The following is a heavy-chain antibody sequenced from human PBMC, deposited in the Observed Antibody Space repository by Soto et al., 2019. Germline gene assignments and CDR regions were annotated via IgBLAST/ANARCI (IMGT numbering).Heavy chain of an antibody. J-gene: IGHJ5*02. V-gene: IGHV3-7*01. CDR2: IKQDGSEK. Sequence: GGSLRLSCAASGFTFSSYWMSWVRQAPGKGLEWVANIKQDGSEKYYVDSVKGRFTISRDNAKNSLYLQMNSLRAEDTAVYYCARDARMVRGGDRENWFDPWGQGTLVTVSS. CDR3: ARDARMVRGGDRENWFDP. D-gene: IGHD3-10*01. CDR1: GFTFSSYW.